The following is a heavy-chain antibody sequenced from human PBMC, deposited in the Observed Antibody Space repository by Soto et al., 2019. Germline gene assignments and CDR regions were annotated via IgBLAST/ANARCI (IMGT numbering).Heavy chain of an antibody. CDR1: DYTFTNYG. V-gene: IGHV1-18*01. J-gene: IGHJ4*02. CDR3: ARDWFGGDS. CDR2: INAYNGNR. D-gene: IGHD3-16*01. Sequence: QVQLVQSGAEVKKPGASVKASCKSSDYTFTNYGISWVRQAPGKGLEWMGWINAYNGNRNNAQKLQGRVTMTTDTSTSTAYLELRRLRSNDTAVYYCARDWFGGDSWGQGTLVTVSS.